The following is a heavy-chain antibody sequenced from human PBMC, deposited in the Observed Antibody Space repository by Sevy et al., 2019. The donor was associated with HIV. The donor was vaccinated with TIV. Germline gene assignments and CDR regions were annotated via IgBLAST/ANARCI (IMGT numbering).Heavy chain of an antibody. D-gene: IGHD6-13*01. CDR2: IGTLKDT. CDR3: ARACAAAGGKSGPIDAFDI. CDR1: GFTFSTYD. Sequence: GGSLILSCVASGFTFSTYDMHWVRQVKGKGLEWVSGIGTLKDTYYPDSVKGRFIISREDAKNSLYLQMNSLRAGDTAVYYCARACAAAGGKSGPIDAFDIWGQGTLVTVSS. J-gene: IGHJ3*02. V-gene: IGHV3-13*01.